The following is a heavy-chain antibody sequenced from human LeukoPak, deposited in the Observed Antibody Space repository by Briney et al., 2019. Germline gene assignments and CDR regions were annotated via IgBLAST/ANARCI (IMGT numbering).Heavy chain of an antibody. CDR2: IYPGDSDT. V-gene: IGHV5-51*01. D-gene: IGHD6-19*01. Sequence: GESLKISCKGSGYSFTSYWIAWVRQMPGKGLEWMGIIYPGDSDTKYSPSFQGQVTISADKSISTAYLQWNNLKASDTAMYYCARRFSFGSGWLFDYWGQGTLVTVSS. CDR1: GYSFTSYW. J-gene: IGHJ4*02. CDR3: ARRFSFGSGWLFDY.